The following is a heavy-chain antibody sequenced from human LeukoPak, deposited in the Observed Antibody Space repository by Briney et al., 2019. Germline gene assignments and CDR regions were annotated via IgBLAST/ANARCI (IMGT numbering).Heavy chain of an antibody. CDR1: GFTFSSYA. D-gene: IGHD3-9*01. J-gene: IGHJ4*02. V-gene: IGHV3-30*04. Sequence: GGSLRLSCAASGFTFSSYAMHWVRQAPGKGLEWVAVISYDGSNKYYADSVKGRFTISRDNSKNTLYLQMNSLRAEDTAVYYCARSGVDYDILTGYYSSYFDYWGQGTLVTVSS. CDR3: ARSGVDYDILTGYYSSYFDY. CDR2: ISYDGSNK.